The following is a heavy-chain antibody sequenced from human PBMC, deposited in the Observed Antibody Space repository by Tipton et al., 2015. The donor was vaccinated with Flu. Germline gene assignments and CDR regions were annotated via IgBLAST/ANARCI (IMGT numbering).Heavy chain of an antibody. D-gene: IGHD3-22*01. V-gene: IGHV4-59*08. CDR3: TRITMIVVVISWFDP. Sequence: TLSLTCTVSGGSISSYYWSWIRQPPGKGLEWIGYIYYSGSTNYNPSLKSRVTISVDTSKNQFSLKLSSVTAADTAVYYCTRITMIVVVISWFDPWGQGTLVTVSS. CDR2: IYYSGST. CDR1: GGSISSYY. J-gene: IGHJ5*02.